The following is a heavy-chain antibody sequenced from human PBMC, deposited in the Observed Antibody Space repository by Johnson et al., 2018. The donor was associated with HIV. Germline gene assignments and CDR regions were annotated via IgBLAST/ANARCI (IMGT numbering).Heavy chain of an antibody. J-gene: IGHJ3*02. CDR1: GFTVSSNY. V-gene: IGHV3-53*01. D-gene: IGHD5-18*01. CDR3: ARAYTYGAFDI. Sequence: VQLVESGGGLIQPGGSLRLSCAVSGFTVSSNYMSWVRQAPGKGLEWVSVIYSGGSTYHADSVKGRFIISRDNSKSTLYLQMNSLRAEDTAVYYCARAYTYGAFDIWGQGTTVTISS. CDR2: IYSGGST.